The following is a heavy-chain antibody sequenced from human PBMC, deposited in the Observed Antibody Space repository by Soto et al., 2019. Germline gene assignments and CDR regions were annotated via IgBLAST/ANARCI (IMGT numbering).Heavy chain of an antibody. Sequence: QVQLQESGPGLVKPSETLSLTCTVSGGSISSYYWSWIRQHQGKGLEWIGYIYYSGSTNYNPSLKSRVTISVDTSKNQFSLMLSSVTAADTAVYYCARMAAGYYMDVWGKGTTVTVSS. V-gene: IGHV4-59*01. CDR3: ARMAAGYYMDV. J-gene: IGHJ6*03. CDR2: IYYSGST. D-gene: IGHD6-19*01. CDR1: GGSISSYY.